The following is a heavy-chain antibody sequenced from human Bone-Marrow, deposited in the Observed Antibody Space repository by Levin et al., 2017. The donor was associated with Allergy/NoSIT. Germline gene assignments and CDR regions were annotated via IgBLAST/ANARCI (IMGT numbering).Heavy chain of an antibody. J-gene: IGHJ4*02. CDR1: GLTFSSCA. CDR3: AKAWGYGGNQGIYYFDF. CDR2: ISGSGGSP. D-gene: IGHD4-23*01. V-gene: IGHV3-23*01. Sequence: GGSLRLSCAASGLTFSSCAMTWVRQAPGKGLEWVSSISGSGGSPYYGDSVKGRFTISRDNSKNTVYLQMNSLRAEDTAVYYCAKAWGYGGNQGIYYFDFWGQGTLVTVSS.